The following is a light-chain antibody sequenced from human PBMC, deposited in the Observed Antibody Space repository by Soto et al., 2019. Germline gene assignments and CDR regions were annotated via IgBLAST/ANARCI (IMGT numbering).Light chain of an antibody. CDR1: QRVSSN. CDR2: GAS. Sequence: EIVMTPSPATLSVSPGERATLSCMASQRVSSNLAWYQQKPGQAPRLLTYGASSRATGIPARFSGSGSGTEFTLSISSLQSEDFAVYYCQQYNNWPFITFGQGTRLEI. J-gene: IGKJ5*01. V-gene: IGKV3-15*01. CDR3: QQYNNWPFIT.